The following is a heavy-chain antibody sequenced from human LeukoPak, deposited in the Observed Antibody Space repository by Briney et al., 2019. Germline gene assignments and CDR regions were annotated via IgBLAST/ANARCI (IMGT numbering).Heavy chain of an antibody. CDR2: INGRGGST. D-gene: IGHD3-22*01. V-gene: IGHV3-23*01. CDR1: GFTFSNYT. J-gene: IGHJ4*02. CDR3: AKGLPYDSSGYYYFDY. Sequence: GGSLRLSCAASGFTFSNYTMSWVRQAPGKGLEWVSSINGRGGSTYYADSVKGRFTISRDNSKNTLYLQMNSLRAEDTAVYYCAKGLPYDSSGYYYFDYWGQGTLVTVSS.